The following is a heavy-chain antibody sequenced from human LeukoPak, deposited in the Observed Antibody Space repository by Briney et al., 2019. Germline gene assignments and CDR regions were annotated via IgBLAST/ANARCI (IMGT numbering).Heavy chain of an antibody. D-gene: IGHD5-12*01. V-gene: IGHV4-4*07. Sequence: SETLSLTCTVSGGSISSYYWSWIRQPAGKGLEWIGRIYTSGSTNYNPSLKSRVTMSVDTSKNQFSLKLSSVTAADTAVYYCARDVVGYSGYDDRFDPWGQGTLVTVSS. CDR3: ARDVVGYSGYDDRFDP. CDR1: GGSISSYY. CDR2: IYTSGST. J-gene: IGHJ5*02.